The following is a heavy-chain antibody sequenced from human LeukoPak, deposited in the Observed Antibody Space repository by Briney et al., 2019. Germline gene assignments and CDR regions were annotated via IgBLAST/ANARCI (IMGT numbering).Heavy chain of an antibody. V-gene: IGHV3-23*01. CDR1: GFTLSSYA. D-gene: IGHD2-8*01. J-gene: IGHJ4*02. CDR3: AKDTSIGKYCTNGVCSPFDY. CDR2: ISDSGDYT. Sequence: PGGSLRLSCAGSGFTLSSYAMSWVRQAPGQGLEWVSVISDSGDYTSYADSVRGRFNISRDNSRNTLYLQMISLRPEDTAVYYCAKDTSIGKYCTNGVCSPFDYWGQGTLVTVSS.